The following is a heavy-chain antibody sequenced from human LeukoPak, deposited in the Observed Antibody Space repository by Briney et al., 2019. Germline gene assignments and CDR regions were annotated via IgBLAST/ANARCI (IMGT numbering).Heavy chain of an antibody. CDR3: VKGRLLLAAY. CDR2: IYSSGST. D-gene: IGHD3-10*01. Sequence: PSETLSLTCTVSGGSISSGDYYWSWLRQPPGKGLEWIGYIYSSGSTYYNPSLKSRVTISVDTSKNQFSLKPSSVTAADTAVYYCVKGRLLLAAYWGQGTLVTVSS. CDR1: GGSISSGDYY. J-gene: IGHJ4*02. V-gene: IGHV4-30-4*08.